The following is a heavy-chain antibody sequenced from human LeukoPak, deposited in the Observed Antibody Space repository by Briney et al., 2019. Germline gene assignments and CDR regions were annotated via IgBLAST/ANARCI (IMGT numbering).Heavy chain of an antibody. CDR1: GYTLTSYY. D-gene: IGHD1-26*01. J-gene: IGHJ6*02. CDR3: ARDFSGSYYGLNYYYYGMDV. V-gene: IGHV1-46*01. CDR2: INPSGGST. Sequence: ASVKVSCKASGYTLTSYYMHWVRQAPGQGLEWMGIINPSGGSTSYAQKFQGRVTMTRDTSTSTVYMELSSLRSEDTAVYYCARDFSGSYYGLNYYYYGMDVWGQGTTVTVSS.